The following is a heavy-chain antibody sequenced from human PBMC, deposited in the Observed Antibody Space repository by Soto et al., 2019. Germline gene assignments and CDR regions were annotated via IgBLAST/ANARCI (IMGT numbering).Heavy chain of an antibody. Sequence: PGGSLRLSCAASGFTFSSSWMSWVRQAPGKGLEWVANIKQDGSEIYYVDSVEGRFTISRDNAKNSVYLQMNCLRAEDTAVYYCASLRGYSSSWYPYYFDSWGRGTLVTVSS. CDR2: IKQDGSEI. D-gene: IGHD6-13*01. CDR1: GFTFSSSW. CDR3: ASLRGYSSSWYPYYFDS. J-gene: IGHJ4*02. V-gene: IGHV3-7*05.